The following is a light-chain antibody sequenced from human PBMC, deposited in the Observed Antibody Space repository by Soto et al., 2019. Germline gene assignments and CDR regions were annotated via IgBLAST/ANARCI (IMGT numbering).Light chain of an antibody. CDR1: SCDIGGYDY. CDR2: EVT. CDR3: SSYAGSNNPYV. Sequence: QSVLTQPPSASGSPGQSVTISCTGTSCDIGGYDYVSWYQQHPGKAPKLMIYEVTKRPLGVPDRFSGSKSGNTASLTVSGLQAEDEADYYCSSYAGSNNPYVFGTGTKLTVL. V-gene: IGLV2-8*01. J-gene: IGLJ1*01.